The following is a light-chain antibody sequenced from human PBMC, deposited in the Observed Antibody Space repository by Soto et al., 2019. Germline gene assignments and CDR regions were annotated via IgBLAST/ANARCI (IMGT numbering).Light chain of an antibody. V-gene: IGKV1-5*01. J-gene: IGKJ1*01. CDR1: QNIRSR. CDR3: QQDYNSPWT. Sequence: FHMTQSPSTVSASVGDSVTITCRASQNIRSRLPWFQQKPGKAPKLLIYDASSLQSGVPPRFSGSGPGTEFTLTISSLQTDDFSTYYCQQDYNSPWTFGQGTKVDIK. CDR2: DAS.